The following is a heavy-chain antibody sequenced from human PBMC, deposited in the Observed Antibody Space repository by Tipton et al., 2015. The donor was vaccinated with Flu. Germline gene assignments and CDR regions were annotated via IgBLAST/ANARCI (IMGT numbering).Heavy chain of an antibody. CDR2: ISSSGSTI. CDR3: ARDWPPNYYDSSGYYGFENAFEI. D-gene: IGHD3-22*01. J-gene: IGHJ3*02. V-gene: IGHV3-11*01. Sequence: SLRLSCAASGFTFSDYYMSWIRQAPGKGLEWVSYISSSGSTIYYADSVKGRFTISRDNAKNSLYLQMNSLRAEDTAVYYCARDWPPNYYDSSGYYGFENAFEIWGQGTMVTVSS. CDR1: GFTFSDYY.